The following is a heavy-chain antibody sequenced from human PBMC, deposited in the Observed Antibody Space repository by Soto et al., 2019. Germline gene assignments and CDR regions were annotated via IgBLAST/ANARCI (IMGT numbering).Heavy chain of an antibody. CDR2: IYYSGST. D-gene: IGHD1-7*01. CDR1: GGSISSGSYY. Sequence: SETLSLTCTVSGGSISSGSYYWGWIRQPPGKGLEWIGSIYYSGSTYYNPSLKSRVTISVDTSKNQFSLKLSSVTAEEKAVYYCARTGTRAYYYGMDVWGQGTTVS. CDR3: ARTGTRAYYYGMDV. J-gene: IGHJ6*02. V-gene: IGHV4-39*01.